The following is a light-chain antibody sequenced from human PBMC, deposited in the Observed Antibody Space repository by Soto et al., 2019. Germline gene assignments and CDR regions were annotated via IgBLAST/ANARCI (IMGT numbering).Light chain of an antibody. J-gene: IGKJ4*01. V-gene: IGKV1-33*01. Sequence: DVQMTESPSSLSASVGDRVTITCQASQDISNYLNWYQQKPGKAPKLLIYDASNLETGVPSRFSGSGSGTSFTFTISSLQPEDIATYYCQHYDSLPVTFGGGTKVEIK. CDR3: QHYDSLPVT. CDR1: QDISNY. CDR2: DAS.